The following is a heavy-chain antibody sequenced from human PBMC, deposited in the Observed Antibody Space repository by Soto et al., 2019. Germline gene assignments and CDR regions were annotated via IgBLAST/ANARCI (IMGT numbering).Heavy chain of an antibody. CDR2: IYWDGDK. CDR1: GFSLSTNEMG. Sequence: QITLKESGPTLVKPTQTLTLTCTFSGFSLSTNEMGVGWIRQPPGKALEWLALIYWDGDKHYSPSLRSRLTIPKDTSKNQVVLTMPNMDPVDTATYYCAHRGGAASGAYYFDYWGQGTLVTVSS. CDR3: AHRGGAASGAYYFDY. D-gene: IGHD6-13*01. V-gene: IGHV2-5*02. J-gene: IGHJ4*02.